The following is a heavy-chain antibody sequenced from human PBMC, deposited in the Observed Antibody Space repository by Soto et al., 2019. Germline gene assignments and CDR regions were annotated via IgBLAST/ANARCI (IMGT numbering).Heavy chain of an antibody. D-gene: IGHD2-2*01. V-gene: IGHV1-46*03. CDR3: GRDHCGSTSCFQVDP. J-gene: IGHJ5*02. CDR1: GYTFTSYY. Sequence: ASVKVSCKASGYTFTSYYMHWVRQAPRQGLEWMGIINPSGGSTNYAQKFQGRVTMTRDTSTTTVYMELSSLRSEDTAVYYCGRDHCGSTSCFQVDPWGQGTLVTVSS. CDR2: INPSGGST.